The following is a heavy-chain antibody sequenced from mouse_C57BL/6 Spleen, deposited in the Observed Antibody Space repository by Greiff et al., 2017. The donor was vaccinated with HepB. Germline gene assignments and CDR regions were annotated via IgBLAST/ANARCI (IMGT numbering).Heavy chain of an antibody. CDR2: ISSGSSTI. J-gene: IGHJ3*01. CDR3: ARDGYRPFAY. V-gene: IGHV5-17*01. D-gene: IGHD2-3*01. CDR1: GFTFSDYG. Sequence: EVKLMESGGGLVKPGGSLKLSCAASGFTFSDYGMHWVRQAPEKGLEWVAYISSGSSTIYYADTVKGRFTISRDNAKNTLFLQMTSLRSEDTAMYYCARDGYRPFAYWGQGTLVTVSA.